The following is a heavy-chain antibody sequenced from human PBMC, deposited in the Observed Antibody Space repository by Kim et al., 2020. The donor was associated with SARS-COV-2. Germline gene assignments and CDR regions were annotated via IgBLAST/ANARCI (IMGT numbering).Heavy chain of an antibody. CDR2: IYSGGST. V-gene: IGHV3-53*01. CDR3: ARVKSGGNWFDP. Sequence: GGSLRLSCAASGFTVSSNYMSWVRQAPGKGLEWVSVIYSGGSTYYADSVKGRFTISRDNSKNTLYLQMNSLRAEDTAVYYCARVKSGGNWFDPWGQGTLVTVSS. CDR1: GFTVSSNY. D-gene: IGHD3-10*01. J-gene: IGHJ5*02.